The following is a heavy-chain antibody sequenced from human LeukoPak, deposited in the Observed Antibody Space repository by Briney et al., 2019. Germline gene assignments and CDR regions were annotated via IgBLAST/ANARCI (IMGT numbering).Heavy chain of an antibody. CDR3: ASDGAKFGALTYYYYYMDV. CDR1: GLTFSSYA. D-gene: IGHD3-10*01. Sequence: PGGSLRLSCAFSGLTFSSYAMTWVRQAPGKGLEWVSAVSGCGGSTYYADSVRGRFTISRDNSKNTLYLQMNSLKAEDTAVYYCASDGAKFGALTYYYYYMDVWGKGTTVTVSS. J-gene: IGHJ6*03. CDR2: VSGCGGST. V-gene: IGHV3-23*01.